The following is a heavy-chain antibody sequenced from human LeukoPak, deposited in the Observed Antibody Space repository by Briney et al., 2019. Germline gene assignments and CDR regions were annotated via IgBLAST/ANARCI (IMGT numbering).Heavy chain of an antibody. CDR3: ARHGYYYDSSGYSAEFDY. Sequence: ASVKVSCKASGGTFSSYAISWVRQAPGQGLEWMGRIIPILGIANYAQKFQGRVTITADKSTSTAYMELSSLRSEDTAVYYCARHGYYYDSSGYSAEFDYWGQGTLVTVSS. J-gene: IGHJ4*02. CDR1: GGTFSSYA. CDR2: IIPILGIA. D-gene: IGHD3-22*01. V-gene: IGHV1-69*04.